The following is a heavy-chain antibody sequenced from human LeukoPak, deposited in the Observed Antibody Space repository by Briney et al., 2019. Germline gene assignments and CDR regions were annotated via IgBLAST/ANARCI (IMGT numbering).Heavy chain of an antibody. CDR2: IYTSGST. Sequence: SETLSLTCTVSGGSISSYYWSWIRQPAGKGLEWIGRIYTSGSTNYNPSLKSRVTMSVDTSKNQFSLKLSSVTAADTAVYYCARDGATGTTLIWFDHWGQGTLVTVSS. D-gene: IGHD1-1*01. J-gene: IGHJ5*02. CDR3: ARDGATGTTLIWFDH. CDR1: GGSISSYY. V-gene: IGHV4-4*07.